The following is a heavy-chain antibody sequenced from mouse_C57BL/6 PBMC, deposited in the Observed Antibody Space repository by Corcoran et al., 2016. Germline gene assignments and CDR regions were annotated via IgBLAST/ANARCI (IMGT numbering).Heavy chain of an antibody. V-gene: IGHV1-18*01. D-gene: IGHD2-2*01. Sequence: EVQLQQSGPALVKPGASVKIPCKASGYTFTDYNMDWVKQSNGKSLEWIGDINPNNGGTIYNQKFKGKATLTVDKSSSIAYMELRSLTSEDTSVYYCARGGYDWYFDVWGTGTTVTVSS. CDR2: INPNNGGT. J-gene: IGHJ1*03. CDR1: GYTFTDYN. CDR3: ARGGYDWYFDV.